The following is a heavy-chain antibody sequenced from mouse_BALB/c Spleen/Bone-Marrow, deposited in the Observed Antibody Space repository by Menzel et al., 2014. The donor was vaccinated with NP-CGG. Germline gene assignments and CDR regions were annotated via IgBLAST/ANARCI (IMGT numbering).Heavy chain of an antibody. CDR2: IWGDGNT. J-gene: IGHJ4*01. Sequence: QVHVKQSGPGLVAPSQSLSIPCTVSGFSLTGYGINWVRQPPGKGLEWLGMIWGDGNTDYNSALKSRLSISKDNSKSQVFLKMNSLQTDDTARYYCARAPGYDLYYAIDYWGQGTSVTVSS. CDR1: GFSLTGYG. CDR3: ARAPGYDLYYAIDY. D-gene: IGHD1-2*01. V-gene: IGHV2-6-7*01.